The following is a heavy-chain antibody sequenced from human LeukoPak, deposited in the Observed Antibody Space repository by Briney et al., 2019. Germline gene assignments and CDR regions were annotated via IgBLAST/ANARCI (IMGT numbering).Heavy chain of an antibody. CDR1: GYTFTSYG. J-gene: IGHJ4*02. D-gene: IGHD5-18*01. CDR3: ASKKTRGYSYGYEY. CDR2: ISAYNGNT. Sequence: ASVKLSCKASGYTFTSYGISWVRQAPGQGLEWMGWISAYNGNTNYAQKLQGRVTMTTDTSTSTAYRELRSLRSDDTAVYYCASKKTRGYSYGYEYWGQGTLVTVSS. V-gene: IGHV1-18*01.